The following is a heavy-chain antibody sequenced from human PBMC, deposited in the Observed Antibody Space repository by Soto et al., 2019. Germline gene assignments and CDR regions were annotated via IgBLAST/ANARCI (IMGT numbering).Heavy chain of an antibody. CDR2: IIPLFRTP. Sequence: QVQLVQSGAEMKEPGSSVKVSCKTSGGTFSSSAISWLRQAPGQGLEWMGGIIPLFRTPDYAQKFQGRVTIAADESTSTAYMELSSLRSEDTAVYYCAGDNDRLQFGGNYYSILDVWGQGTTITVSS. J-gene: IGHJ6*02. CDR3: AGDNDRLQFGGNYYSILDV. CDR1: GGTFSSSA. D-gene: IGHD4-4*01. V-gene: IGHV1-69*12.